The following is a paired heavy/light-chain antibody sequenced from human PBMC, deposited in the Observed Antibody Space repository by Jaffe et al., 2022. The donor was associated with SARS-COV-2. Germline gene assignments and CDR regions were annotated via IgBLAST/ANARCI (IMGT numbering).Light chain of an antibody. CDR3: QQSGNSPWT. J-gene: IGKJ1*01. Sequence: EIVLTQSPGTLSLSPGDRATLYCRTSESVTTNYLAWYQQKPGQSPRLLIYGASNRATGIPDRFSGSGSGTDFTLTISRLEPEDFAMYYCQQSGNSPWTFGHGTKVEI. CDR1: ESVTTNY. CDR2: GAS. V-gene: IGKV3-20*01.
Heavy chain of an antibody. D-gene: IGHD6-19*01. CDR3: GRLYNSGWFRHFDS. Sequence: RLQESGPGLVKPSGTLSLTCAVSGGAIRSIHRWTWVRQSPEKGLDWIGEISQTGSATYNPSLSGRVTISVDEDKKQFSLKMTSMAAADTAVYYCGRLYNSGWFRHFDSWGQGILVTVSS. CDR2: ISQTGSA. V-gene: IGHV4-4*02. J-gene: IGHJ4*02. CDR1: GGAIRSIHR.